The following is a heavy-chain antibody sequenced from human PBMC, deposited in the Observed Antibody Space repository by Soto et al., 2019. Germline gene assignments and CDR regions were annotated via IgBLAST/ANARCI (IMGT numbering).Heavy chain of an antibody. V-gene: IGHV3-23*01. Sequence: EVQLLESGGGLVQPGGSLRISCTASGFTFDNYAMAWVRQAPGKGLEWVAGISGSGDRTNYVDSVKGRFTISRDNSKNGWYLQMKSLRAEDTALYYCTKDYGVRGIMTNLFDSWGQGTLVAVSS. CDR2: ISGSGDRT. CDR3: TKDYGVRGIMTNLFDS. CDR1: GFTFDNYA. J-gene: IGHJ5*01. D-gene: IGHD3-10*01.